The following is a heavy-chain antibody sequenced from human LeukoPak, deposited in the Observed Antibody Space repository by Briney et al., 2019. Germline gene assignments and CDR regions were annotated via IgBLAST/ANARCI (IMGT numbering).Heavy chain of an antibody. CDR3: ARGIRYYDFWSGQGYYYYYMDV. D-gene: IGHD3-3*01. CDR2: INHSGST. J-gene: IGHJ6*03. CDR1: GGSFSGYY. V-gene: IGHV4-34*01. Sequence: SETLSLTCAVYGGSFSGYYWSWIRQPPGKGLEWIGEINHSGSTNYNPSLKSRVTISVDTSKNQLSLKLSSVTAADTAVYYCARGIRYYDFWSGQGYYYYYMDVWGKGTTVTVSS.